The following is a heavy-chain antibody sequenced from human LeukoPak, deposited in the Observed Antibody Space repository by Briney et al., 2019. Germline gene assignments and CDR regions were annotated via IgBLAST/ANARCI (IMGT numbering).Heavy chain of an antibody. D-gene: IGHD1-26*01. CDR1: GGSISNYY. CDR3: AREGGSYYHWFDP. Sequence: SETLSLTCTLSGGSISNYYWSWIRQPPGKGLEWIGNIFYSGSTNYNPSLKSRVTISLDTSKNQFSLKLTSVSAADTAVYYCAREGGSYYHWFDPWGQGTLVAVSS. J-gene: IGHJ5*02. CDR2: IFYSGST. V-gene: IGHV4-59*01.